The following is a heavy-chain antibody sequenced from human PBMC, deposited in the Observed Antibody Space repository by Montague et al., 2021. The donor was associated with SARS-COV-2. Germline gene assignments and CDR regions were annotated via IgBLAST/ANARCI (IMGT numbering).Heavy chain of an antibody. J-gene: IGHJ1*01. CDR1: GDSVNNTTNY. V-gene: IGHV4-39*01. CDR3: AQRGGLGAV. Sequence: SETLSLTCTVSGDSVNNTTNYWGWIRQPPGKGLEWIGSKYQDGSTYYNPSLWSRITMSVDTAKNQFSLRLPSVTAADTAVYYRAQRGGLGAVWGQGTLVTVSS. CDR2: KYQDGST. D-gene: IGHD3-10*01.